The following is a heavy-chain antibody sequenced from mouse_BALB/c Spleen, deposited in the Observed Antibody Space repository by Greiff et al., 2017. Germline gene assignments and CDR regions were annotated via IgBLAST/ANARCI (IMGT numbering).Heavy chain of an antibody. V-gene: IGHV5-17*02. Sequence: EVHLVESGGGLVQPGGSRKLSCAASGFTFSSFGMHWVRQAPEKGLEWVAYISSGSSTIYYADTVKGRFTISRDNPKNTLFLQMTSLRSEDTAMYYCARGYYGSSSLYAMDYWGQGTSVTVSS. D-gene: IGHD1-1*01. J-gene: IGHJ4*01. CDR3: ARGYYGSSSLYAMDY. CDR1: GFTFSSFG. CDR2: ISSGSSTI.